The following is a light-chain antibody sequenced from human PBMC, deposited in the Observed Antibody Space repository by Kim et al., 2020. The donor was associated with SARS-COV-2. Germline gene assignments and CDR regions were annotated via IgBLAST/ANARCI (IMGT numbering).Light chain of an antibody. Sequence: AAGGTAKITCGGDTSGSRSVHWYQQKPGQAPVLVVHEDFARTSGIPERFSGSNSENTATLTVTRVEAGDEADFYCQVWDTGSDHPVFGGGTQLTVL. J-gene: IGLJ2*01. CDR3: QVWDTGSDHPV. CDR2: EDF. V-gene: IGLV3-21*02. CDR1: TSGSRS.